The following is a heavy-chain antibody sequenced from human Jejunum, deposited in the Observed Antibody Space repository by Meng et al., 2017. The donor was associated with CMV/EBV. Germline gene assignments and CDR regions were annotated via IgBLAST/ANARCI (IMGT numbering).Heavy chain of an antibody. CDR1: GYTFSTYT. CDR2: ISTNTGTP. CDR3: ARGGNFDP. Sequence: GQLVQFGSELKKPGASVKVSCKASGYTFSTYTINWVRQAHGRGLEWMGWISTNTGTPTYTQGFTGRFVFSLDTSVSTAYLQISSLKAEDTAVYYCARGGNFDPWGQGTLVTVSS. J-gene: IGHJ5*02. D-gene: IGHD2/OR15-2a*01. V-gene: IGHV7-4-1*02.